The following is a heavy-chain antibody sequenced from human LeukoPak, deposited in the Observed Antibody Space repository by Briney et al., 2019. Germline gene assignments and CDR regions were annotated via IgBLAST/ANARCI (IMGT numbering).Heavy chain of an antibody. V-gene: IGHV4-34*01. D-gene: IGHD3-10*01. Sequence: SETLSLTCAVSGGPFSGYFWSWIRQSSGKGLEWIGEIHNSGTTNYNPSLNSRVTISEDTSKNQFYLNLSSVTAADTAVYYCARRYYYNLRSFPFDFWGQGTLVTVS. J-gene: IGHJ4*02. CDR2: IHNSGTT. CDR3: ARRYYYNLRSFPFDF. CDR1: GGPFSGYF.